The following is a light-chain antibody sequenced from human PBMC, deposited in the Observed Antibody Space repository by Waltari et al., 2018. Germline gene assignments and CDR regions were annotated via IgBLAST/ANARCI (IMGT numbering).Light chain of an antibody. Sequence: DIVMTQSPDSLAVSLGERATIHCKSSQSVFYRPNNNNYLAWYQQKPGQSPKLLIYWASTRESGVPDRFSGSGSGADFTLTISTLQAEDVAVYYCQQYYSTPYTFGQGTRLEIK. CDR2: WAS. CDR1: QSVFYRPNNNNY. CDR3: QQYYSTPYT. J-gene: IGKJ2*01. V-gene: IGKV4-1*01.